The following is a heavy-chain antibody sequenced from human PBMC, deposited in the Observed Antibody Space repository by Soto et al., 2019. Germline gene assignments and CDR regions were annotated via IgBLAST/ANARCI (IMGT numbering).Heavy chain of an antibody. CDR3: ARDGVPQSAFWSGPLGGGRFDP. CDR2: IVPMFGTA. Sequence: QVQLVQSGAEVKKPGSSVNVSCKTSGGTFGNSAVTWVRQAPGQGLEWLGGIVPMFGTANYAQKFQGRVPITADESTITAYMELNSLQTDDTAVYYCARDGVPQSAFWSGPLGGGRFDPWGPGTLVTVSS. V-gene: IGHV1-69*12. CDR1: GGTFGNSA. J-gene: IGHJ5*02. D-gene: IGHD3-3*01.